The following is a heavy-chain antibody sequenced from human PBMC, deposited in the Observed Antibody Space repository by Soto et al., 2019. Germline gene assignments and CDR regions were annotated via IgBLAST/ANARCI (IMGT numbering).Heavy chain of an antibody. CDR3: DQGSCWYIGHYYYGMDV. V-gene: IGHV3-30-3*01. CDR1: GFTFSSYA. J-gene: IGHJ6*02. Sequence: QVQLVESGGGVVQPGRSLRLSCAASGFTFSSYAMHWVRQAPGKGLEWVAVISYDGSNKYYADSVKGRFTISRDNSKNTLYLQMNSLRAEDTAVYYCDQGSCWYIGHYYYGMDVWGQGTTVTVSS. D-gene: IGHD6-19*01. CDR2: ISYDGSNK.